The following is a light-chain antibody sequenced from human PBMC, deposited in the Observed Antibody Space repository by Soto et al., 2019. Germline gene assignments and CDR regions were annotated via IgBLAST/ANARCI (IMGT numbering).Light chain of an antibody. CDR3: QQYNTYSIT. CDR2: KAS. V-gene: IGKV1-5*03. Sequence: DIPMTQSPSTLSASVGDRVTITCRASQSISSWLAWYQQKPGKAPKLLIYKASSLESGVPSRFSGSGSETEFTLTISSLQPDDFATYYCQQYNTYSITFGQGTRLEIK. J-gene: IGKJ5*01. CDR1: QSISSW.